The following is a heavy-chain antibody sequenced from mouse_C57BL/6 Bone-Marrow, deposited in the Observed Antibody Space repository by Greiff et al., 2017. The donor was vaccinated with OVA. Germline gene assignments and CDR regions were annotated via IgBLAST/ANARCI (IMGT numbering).Heavy chain of an antibody. Sequence: VKLQQPGAELVKPGASVKMSCKASGYTFTSYWITWVKQRPGQGLEWIGDIYPGSGSTNYNEKFKSKATLTVDTSSSTAYMQLSSLTSEDSAVYYCAFITTVVGYYAMDYWGQGTSVTVSS. CDR2: IYPGSGST. J-gene: IGHJ4*01. CDR1: GYTFTSYW. CDR3: AFITTVVGYYAMDY. V-gene: IGHV1-55*01. D-gene: IGHD1-1*01.